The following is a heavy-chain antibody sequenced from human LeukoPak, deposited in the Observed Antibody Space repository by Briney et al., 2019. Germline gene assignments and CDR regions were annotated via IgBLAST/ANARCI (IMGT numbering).Heavy chain of an antibody. Sequence: ASVKVSCKASGYTFTGYYMHWVRQAPGQGLEWMGWINPNSGGTNYAQKFQGRVTMTRDTSISKAYMELSRLRSDDTAVYYCARDIVGTPSDAPYDYYYYYGMDVWGQGTTVTVSS. CDR3: ARDIVGTPSDAPYDYYYYYGMDV. D-gene: IGHD1-26*01. CDR1: GYTFTGYY. V-gene: IGHV1-2*02. CDR2: INPNSGGT. J-gene: IGHJ6*02.